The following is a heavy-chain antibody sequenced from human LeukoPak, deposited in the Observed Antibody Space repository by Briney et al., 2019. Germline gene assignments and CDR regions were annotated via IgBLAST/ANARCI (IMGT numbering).Heavy chain of an antibody. V-gene: IGHV3-23*01. CDR3: AKARYSGYAFDAFDM. CDR1: GFTFSSYW. CDR2: ISGGGGST. Sequence: PGGSLRLSCAASGFTFSSYWMSWVRQAPGKGPEWVSVISGGGGSTFYADSVKGRFTISRDNSKNTLYLQMNSLRAEDTAVYYCAKARYSGYAFDAFDMWGQGTMVSVSS. D-gene: IGHD5-12*01. J-gene: IGHJ3*02.